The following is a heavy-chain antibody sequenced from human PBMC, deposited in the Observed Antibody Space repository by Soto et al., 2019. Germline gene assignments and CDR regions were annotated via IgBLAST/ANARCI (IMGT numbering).Heavy chain of an antibody. V-gene: IGHV4-39*07. CDR3: ARLGAVANLDY. D-gene: IGHD6-19*01. CDR2: ITNSGST. Sequence: PSETLSLTCTVSGGSISSGVYHWSWIRQHPGEGLEWIGEITNSGSTNYNPSLKSRVTISVDTSKNQFSLKLSSVTAADTAVYYCARLGAVANLDYWGQGTLVTVSS. CDR1: GGSISSGVYH. J-gene: IGHJ4*02.